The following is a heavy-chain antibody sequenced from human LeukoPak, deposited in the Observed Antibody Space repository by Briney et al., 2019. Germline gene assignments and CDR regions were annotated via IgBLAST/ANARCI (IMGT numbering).Heavy chain of an antibody. Sequence: ASVKASCKASGYTFIDYYIHWVRQAPGQELEWMGWSNPKSGGTNFARRFQGRVTMTRDTSITTAYMELNRLRSDDTATYYCARSTGAYDSSRPRFELWGQGTLVTVSS. CDR3: ARSTGAYDSSRPRFEL. D-gene: IGHD3-16*01. CDR1: GYTFIDYY. J-gene: IGHJ4*02. V-gene: IGHV1-2*02. CDR2: SNPKSGGT.